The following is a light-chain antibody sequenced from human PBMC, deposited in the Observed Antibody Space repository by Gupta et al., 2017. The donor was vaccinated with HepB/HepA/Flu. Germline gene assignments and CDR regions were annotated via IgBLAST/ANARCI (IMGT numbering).Light chain of an antibody. Sequence: DIQMTQSPSSLSASVGDRVTITCRASQSISSYLNWYQQKPGKAPKLLIYAASSLQSGVPSRFSGSGSGTDFTLTIIRLQPEDFATYYCQQSYGTPLTFGGGTKVEIK. J-gene: IGKJ4*01. CDR3: QQSYGTPLT. CDR2: AAS. V-gene: IGKV1-39*01. CDR1: QSISSY.